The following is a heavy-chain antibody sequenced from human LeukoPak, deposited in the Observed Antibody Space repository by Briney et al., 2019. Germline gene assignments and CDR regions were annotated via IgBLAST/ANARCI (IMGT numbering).Heavy chain of an antibody. CDR2: ISGSGGST. Sequence: GGSLRLSCAASGFTFTNYAMSWVRQAPGMGLEWVSAISGSGGSTYYADSVRGRFTISRDNSKNTLYPQMNSLRAEDTALYYCAKVVSDSGSYWRAYFDYWGQGTLVTVSS. D-gene: IGHD1-26*01. CDR1: GFTFTNYA. CDR3: AKVVSDSGSYWRAYFDY. V-gene: IGHV3-23*01. J-gene: IGHJ4*02.